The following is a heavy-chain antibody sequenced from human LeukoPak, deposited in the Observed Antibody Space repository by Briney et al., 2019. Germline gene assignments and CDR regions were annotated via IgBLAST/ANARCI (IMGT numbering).Heavy chain of an antibody. CDR2: INPNSGGT. Sequence: ASVKVSCKASGYTFTGYYMHWVRQAPGQGLEWMGRINPNSGGTNYAQKFQGRVTMTRDTSISTAYMELSRLRSDDTAVYYCARWGVRDVLSFDYWGQGTLVTVSS. V-gene: IGHV1-2*06. CDR3: ARWGVRDVLSFDY. D-gene: IGHD3-10*01. J-gene: IGHJ4*02. CDR1: GYTFTGYY.